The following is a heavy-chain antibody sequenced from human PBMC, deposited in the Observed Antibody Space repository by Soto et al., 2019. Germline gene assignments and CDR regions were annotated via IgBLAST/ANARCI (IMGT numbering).Heavy chain of an antibody. CDR2: ITGSGGGT. J-gene: IGHJ4*02. D-gene: IGHD6-13*01. CDR1: GFTFSNYA. Sequence: EVQLLDSGGGLVQPGGSLRLSCAASGFTFSNYAMTWVRQAPGKGLEWVSVITGSGGGTYFVDSVKGRFTISRDNSKNTVYLQMNSLRAEDTAVYYCAKHPLTAAGFDHWGQGTLGTGCS. CDR3: AKHPLTAAGFDH. V-gene: IGHV3-23*01.